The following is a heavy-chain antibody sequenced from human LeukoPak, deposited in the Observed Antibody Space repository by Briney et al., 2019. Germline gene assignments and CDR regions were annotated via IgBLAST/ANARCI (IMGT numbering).Heavy chain of an antibody. CDR3: ARARGYSAYDQYLDY. Sequence: HPGGSLRLSCAASGFSFGSFEMNWVCRAPGKGLGWVSYIHSNGGTIYYAHSVKGRFSISRDNSKSSLFLQMNSLRAEDTAVYYCARARGYSAYDQYLDYWGQGTLVTVSS. CDR2: IHSNGGTI. D-gene: IGHD5-12*01. V-gene: IGHV3-48*03. CDR1: GFSFGSFE. J-gene: IGHJ4*02.